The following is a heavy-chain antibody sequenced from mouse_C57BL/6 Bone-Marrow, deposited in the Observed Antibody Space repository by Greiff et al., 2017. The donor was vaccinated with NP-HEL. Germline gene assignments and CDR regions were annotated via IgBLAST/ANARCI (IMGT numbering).Heavy chain of an antibody. Sequence: QVQLQQSGAELVRPGTSVKLSCKASGYTFTSYWMHWVKQRPGQGLEWIGVIDPSDSSTNYNQKFKGKATLTVATSSSTAYMQLSSLTSEDSAVYYCASLGPYYGAMDYWGQGTSVTVSS. CDR1: GYTFTSYW. CDR3: ASLGPYYGAMDY. J-gene: IGHJ4*01. D-gene: IGHD4-1*01. CDR2: IDPSDSST. V-gene: IGHV1-59*01.